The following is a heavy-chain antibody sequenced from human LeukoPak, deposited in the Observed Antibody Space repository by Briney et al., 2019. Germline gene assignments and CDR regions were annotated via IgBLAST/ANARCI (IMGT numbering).Heavy chain of an antibody. V-gene: IGHV3-7*01. Sequence: PGGSLRLSCEGSGFNFNSHWMSWVRQAPGKGPEWVTTINQDGNEKYYAGSVKGRFTVSRDNVKKSVYRQMDNVRADDTGVYYCARDANLRGYNSWFDPWGQGTLVTVSS. CDR3: ARDANLRGYNSWFDP. J-gene: IGHJ5*02. D-gene: IGHD2/OR15-2a*01. CDR1: GFNFNSHW. CDR2: INQDGNEK.